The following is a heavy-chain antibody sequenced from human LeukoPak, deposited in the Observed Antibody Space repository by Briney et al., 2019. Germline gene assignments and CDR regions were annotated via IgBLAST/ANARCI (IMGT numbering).Heavy chain of an antibody. V-gene: IGHV3-30*04. CDR2: ISYDGSNK. CDR1: GFTFSSYA. Sequence: GRSLRLSCAASGFTFSSYAMHWVRHAPGKGLEWVAVISYDGSNKYYADSVKGRFTISRDNSKNTLYLQMNSLRAEDTAVYYCAREAVAGNFDYWGQGTLVTVSS. CDR3: AREAVAGNFDY. D-gene: IGHD6-19*01. J-gene: IGHJ4*02.